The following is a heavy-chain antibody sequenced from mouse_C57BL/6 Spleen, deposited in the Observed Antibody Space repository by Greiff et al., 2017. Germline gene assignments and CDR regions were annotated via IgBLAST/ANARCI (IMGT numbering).Heavy chain of an antibody. CDR3: ARGDGYYPLYYFDY. CDR2: INPGSGGT. V-gene: IGHV1-54*01. J-gene: IGHJ2*01. D-gene: IGHD2-3*01. CDR1: GYAFTNYL. Sequence: QVQLQQSGAELVRPGTSVKVSCKASGYAFTNYLIEWVKQRPGQGLEWIGVINPGSGGTNYNEKFKGKATLTAVKSSSTAYMQLSSLTSEDSAVYFCARGDGYYPLYYFDYWGQGTTLTVSS.